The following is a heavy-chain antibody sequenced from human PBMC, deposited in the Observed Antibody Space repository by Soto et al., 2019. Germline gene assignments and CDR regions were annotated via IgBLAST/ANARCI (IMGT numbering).Heavy chain of an antibody. CDR1: GFTFSDYY. CDR3: ARSQGPFWYFDY. CDR2: ISSSGTPI. Sequence: GGSLRLSCAASGFTFSDYYMSWIRQAPGKGLVWVSYISSSGTPIYYEDSMKGRFTISRDNAKNELYLQMSRLSAEDTAFYYCARSQGPFWYFDYWGQGILGTVS. J-gene: IGHJ4*02. V-gene: IGHV3-11*01.